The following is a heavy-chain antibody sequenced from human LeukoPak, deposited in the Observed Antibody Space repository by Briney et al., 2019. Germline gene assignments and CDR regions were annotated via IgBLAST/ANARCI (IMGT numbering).Heavy chain of an antibody. J-gene: IGHJ3*01. D-gene: IGHD1-26*01. CDR2: FYSGDST. CDR1: GFTVGSNY. V-gene: IGHV3-53*01. Sequence: GGSLRLSCAASGFTVGSNYMTWIRQAPGKGLEWVACFYSGDSTFYADSVKGRFTISRDNAKNSLFLQMNSLRDGDTAVYYCARDSPGWGAFDVWGQGTMVTVSS. CDR3: ARDSPGWGAFDV.